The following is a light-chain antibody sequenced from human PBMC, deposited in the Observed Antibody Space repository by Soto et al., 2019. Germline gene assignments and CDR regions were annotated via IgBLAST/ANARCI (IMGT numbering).Light chain of an antibody. CDR3: QQRSNWPPLT. Sequence: EIVLTQSPATLSLSPGERATLSCRASQSISSYLAWYQHKPGQAPRLLIYDAFNRAPGIPARFSGSGSGTDFTLTISSLEPEDFAVYYCQQRSNWPPLTFGGGTKVESK. CDR1: QSISSY. V-gene: IGKV3-11*01. J-gene: IGKJ4*01. CDR2: DAF.